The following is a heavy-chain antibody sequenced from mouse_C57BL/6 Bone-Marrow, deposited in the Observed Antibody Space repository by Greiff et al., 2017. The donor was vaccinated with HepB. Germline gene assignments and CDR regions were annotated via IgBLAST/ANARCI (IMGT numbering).Heavy chain of an antibody. CDR1: GFTFSSYG. CDR2: ISSGGSYT. D-gene: IGHD2-1*01. V-gene: IGHV5-6*01. J-gene: IGHJ2*01. CDR3: ARQPSTNYFDY. Sequence: EVKLVESGGDLVKPGASLKLSCAASGFTFSSYGMSWVRQTPDKSLEWVATISSGGSYTYYPDSVKGRFTISRDNAKNTLYLQMSSLKSEDTAMYYYARQPSTNYFDYWGQGTTLTVSS.